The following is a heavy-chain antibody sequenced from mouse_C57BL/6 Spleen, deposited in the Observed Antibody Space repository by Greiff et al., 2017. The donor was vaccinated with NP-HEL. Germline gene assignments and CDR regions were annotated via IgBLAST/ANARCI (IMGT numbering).Heavy chain of an antibody. CDR1: GFTFSDYY. D-gene: IGHD1-1*02. Sequence: EVKLMESEGGLVQPGSSMKLSCTASGFTFSDYYMAWVRQVPEKGLEWVANINYDGSSTYYLDSLKSRFIISRDNAKNILYLQMSSLKSEDTATYYCARAVGGYYAMDYWGQGTSVTVSS. V-gene: IGHV5-16*01. CDR3: ARAVGGYYAMDY. J-gene: IGHJ4*01. CDR2: INYDGSST.